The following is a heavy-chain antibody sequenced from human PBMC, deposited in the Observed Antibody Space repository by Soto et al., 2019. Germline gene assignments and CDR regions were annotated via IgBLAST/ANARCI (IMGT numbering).Heavy chain of an antibody. D-gene: IGHD2-15*01. CDR1: GFSFSSYT. J-gene: IGHJ5*01. CDR2: ITNRGTHT. Sequence: GFLRLSCAASGFSFSSYTMNWVRQAPGKGLQWVSSITNRGTHTYSADSVKGRFTISRDNDKNSLYLQMNNLRAEDTAIYFCARAHEVAWFDSWGLGTLVTVSS. CDR3: ARAHEVAWFDS. V-gene: IGHV3-21*01.